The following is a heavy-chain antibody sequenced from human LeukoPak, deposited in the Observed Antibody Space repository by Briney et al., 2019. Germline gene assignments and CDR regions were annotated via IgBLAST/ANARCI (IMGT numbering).Heavy chain of an antibody. Sequence: GGSLRLSCAASGFTFSSYAMHWVRQAPGKGLEWVAVISYDGSNKYYADSVKGQFTISRDNSKNTLYLQMNSLRAEDTAVYYCASSPKGDSSGYYYYWGQGTLVTVSS. V-gene: IGHV3-30*04. J-gene: IGHJ4*02. D-gene: IGHD3-22*01. CDR2: ISYDGSNK. CDR3: ASSPKGDSSGYYYY. CDR1: GFTFSSYA.